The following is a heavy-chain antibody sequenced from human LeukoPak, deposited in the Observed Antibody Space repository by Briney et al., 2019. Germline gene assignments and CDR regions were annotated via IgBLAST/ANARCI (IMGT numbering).Heavy chain of an antibody. Sequence: GGSLRLSCAASGFTSRSFWMHWVRQTPGKGLMWVSRINPDGSTTSFADSVKGRFTISRDNAKNTLYLQMNSLRAEDTALYYCARDLGYPQDYWGQGTLVTVSS. J-gene: IGHJ4*02. CDR3: ARDLGYPQDY. CDR1: GFTSRSFW. V-gene: IGHV3-74*01. CDR2: INPDGSTT. D-gene: IGHD6-13*01.